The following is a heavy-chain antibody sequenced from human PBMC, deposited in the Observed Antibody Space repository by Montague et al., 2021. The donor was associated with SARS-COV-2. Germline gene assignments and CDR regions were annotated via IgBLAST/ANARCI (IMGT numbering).Heavy chain of an antibody. V-gene: IGHV4-34*01. CDR2: INHSGST. J-gene: IGHJ4*02. CDR1: GGSFSGYH. CDR3: ARGGRQWLVIDPRYYFDY. D-gene: IGHD6-19*01. Sequence: SETLSLTCAVYGGSFSGYHWSWIRQPPGKGLGWIGEINHSGSTNYNPSLKSRVTISVDTSKNQFSLKLSSVTAADTAVYYCARGGRQWLVIDPRYYFDYWGQGTLVTVSS.